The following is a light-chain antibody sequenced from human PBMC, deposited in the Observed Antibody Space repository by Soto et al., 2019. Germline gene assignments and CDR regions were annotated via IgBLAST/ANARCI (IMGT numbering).Light chain of an antibody. Sequence: QSALTQSASVSGSPGQSITISCTGTSSDIGAYNYVSWYQQHPGKAPKLMIYEVSNRPSGVSNRFSGSESGNTASLTISGLQDEDEADYYCSSYTGSSTPYVFGTGTKVTVL. CDR1: SSDIGAYNY. V-gene: IGLV2-14*01. CDR2: EVS. CDR3: SSYTGSSTPYV. J-gene: IGLJ1*01.